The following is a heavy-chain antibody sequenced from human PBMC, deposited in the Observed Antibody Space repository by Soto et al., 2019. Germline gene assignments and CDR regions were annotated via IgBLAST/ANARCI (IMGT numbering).Heavy chain of an antibody. CDR3: ARRRLWFGELCPWFDP. J-gene: IGHJ5*02. CDR1: GGTFSSYA. D-gene: IGHD3-10*01. Sequence: QVQLVQSGAEVKKPGSSVKVSCKASGGTFSSYAISWVRQAPGQGLEWMGVLIPIFGTANYAQKFQGRVPITADESTSTAYMELSSLRSEDTAVYYCARRRLWFGELCPWFDPWGQGTLVTVSS. V-gene: IGHV1-69*01. CDR2: LIPIFGTA.